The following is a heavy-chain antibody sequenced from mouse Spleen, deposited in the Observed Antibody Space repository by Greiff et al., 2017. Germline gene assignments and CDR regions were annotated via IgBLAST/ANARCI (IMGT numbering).Heavy chain of an antibody. CDR3: ARNSYYSNCYYFDY. J-gene: IGHJ2*01. CDR2: IWSGGST. D-gene: IGHD2-5*01. V-gene: IGHV2-2*01. Sequence: QVQLKESGPGLVQPSQSLSITCTASGFSLTSYGVHWVRQSPGKGLEWLGVIWSGGSTDYNAAFISRLSTSKDNSKSQVFYKMNSLQADDTAIYYCARNSYYSNCYYFDYWGQGTTLTVSS. CDR1: GFSLTSYG.